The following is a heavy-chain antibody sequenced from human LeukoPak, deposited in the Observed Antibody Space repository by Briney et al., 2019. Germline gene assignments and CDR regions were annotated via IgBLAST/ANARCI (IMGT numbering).Heavy chain of an antibody. CDR2: VSASGSAT. CDR3: AREVVDYGDDGMDV. CDR1: GFTFSSYT. V-gene: IGHV3-48*02. J-gene: IGHJ6*02. D-gene: IGHD4-17*01. Sequence: GGTLRLSCAASGFTFSSYTMNWVRQAAGKGLEWGSYVSASGSATYYGDSVKGRFTISRDNAKDSVYMQMNSLRDEDTAVYYCAREVVDYGDDGMDVWGQGTTVTVSS.